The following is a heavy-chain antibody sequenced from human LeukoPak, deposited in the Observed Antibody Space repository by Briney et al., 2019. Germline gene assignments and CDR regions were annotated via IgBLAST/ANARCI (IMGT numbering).Heavy chain of an antibody. Sequence: GGSLRLPCAASGLTVSSNYMSWVRQAPGKGLEWVSGISGSGGSTYHTDFGGKGRFTISRDNSKNTLYLQMNSLRAEDTAVYYCARDVVAAAGTESYFDYWGQGTLVTVSS. CDR2: ISGSGGST. D-gene: IGHD6-13*01. J-gene: IGHJ4*02. CDR3: ARDVVAAAGTESYFDY. V-gene: IGHV3-23*01. CDR1: GLTVSSNY.